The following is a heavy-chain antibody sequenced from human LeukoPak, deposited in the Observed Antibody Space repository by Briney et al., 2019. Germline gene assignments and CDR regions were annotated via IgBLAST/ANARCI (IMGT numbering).Heavy chain of an antibody. Sequence: SETLSLTCAVYGGSFSGYYWSWIRQPPGKGLEWIGEINHSGSTNYNPSLKSRVTISVDTSKNQFSLKLSSVTAADTAVYYCTRWYYYGSGSSQWGQGTLVTVSS. CDR1: GGSFSGYY. J-gene: IGHJ4*02. CDR2: INHSGST. D-gene: IGHD3-10*01. CDR3: TRWYYYGSGSSQ. V-gene: IGHV4-34*01.